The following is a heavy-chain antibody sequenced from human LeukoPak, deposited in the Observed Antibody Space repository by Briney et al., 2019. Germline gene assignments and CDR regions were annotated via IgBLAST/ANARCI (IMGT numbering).Heavy chain of an antibody. CDR2: ISSYGSNT. CDR3: ARAIDIVALLDY. D-gene: IGHD5-12*01. CDR1: GYSFTSYG. Sequence: ASVKVSCKASGYSFTSYGISWVRQAPGQGLEWMGWISSYGSNTNYARRLQGRVTMTTDTSTSTAYMELRSLRSDDTAVYYCARAIDIVALLDYWGQGTLVTVSS. J-gene: IGHJ4*02. V-gene: IGHV1-18*01.